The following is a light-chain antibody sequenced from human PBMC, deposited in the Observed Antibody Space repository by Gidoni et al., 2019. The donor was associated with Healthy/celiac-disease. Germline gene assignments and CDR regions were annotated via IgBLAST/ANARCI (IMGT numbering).Light chain of an antibody. J-gene: IGKJ4*01. CDR2: AAS. Sequence: IRMTQSPSSFSASTGDRVTITCRASPGISSYLAWYQQKPGKAPKLLIYAASTLQSGVPERFSGSGSGTDFTLTISCLQSEDFATYYCQQYDSYPLTFGGGTKVEIK. V-gene: IGKV1-8*01. CDR3: QQYDSYPLT. CDR1: PGISSY.